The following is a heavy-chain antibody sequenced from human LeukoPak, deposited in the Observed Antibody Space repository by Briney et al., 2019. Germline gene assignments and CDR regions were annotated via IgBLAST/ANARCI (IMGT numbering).Heavy chain of an antibody. J-gene: IGHJ4*02. D-gene: IGHD2-2*01. Sequence: GGSLRLSCAASGFTFGTYAMSWVRQAPGKGLERVSAISGSGGSTYYADSVKGRFTISRDNSKNTLYLQMNSLRADDTAVYYCAKDRRGCSSSSCYYRFDYWGQGTLVTVSS. V-gene: IGHV3-23*01. CDR2: ISGSGGST. CDR1: GFTFGTYA. CDR3: AKDRRGCSSSSCYYRFDY.